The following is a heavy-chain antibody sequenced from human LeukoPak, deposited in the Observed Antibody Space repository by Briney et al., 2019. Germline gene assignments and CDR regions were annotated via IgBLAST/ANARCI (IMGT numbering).Heavy chain of an antibody. D-gene: IGHD3-10*01. Sequence: SETLSLTCAVYGGSFSGYYWSWIRQPPGKGLEGIGEIIHSGSTNYNPSLKSRVTISVDTSKKHFSLKLSSVTAADTAVYYCARAIYGSGSYYIAGIDYWGQGTLVTVSS. CDR3: ARAIYGSGSYYIAGIDY. J-gene: IGHJ4*02. V-gene: IGHV4-34*12. CDR1: GGSFSGYY. CDR2: IIHSGST.